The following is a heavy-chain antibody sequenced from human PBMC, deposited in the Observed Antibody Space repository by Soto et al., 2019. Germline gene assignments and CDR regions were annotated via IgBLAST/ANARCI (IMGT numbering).Heavy chain of an antibody. J-gene: IGHJ6*02. Sequence: PGGSLRLSCAASGFTVISNYMSWVRQAPGKGLEWVSVIYSGGSTYYADSVKGRFTISRDNSKNTLYLQMNSLRAEDTAVYYCASGRSVVVPAAINYYYGMDVWGQGTTVTVSS. CDR1: GFTVISNY. D-gene: IGHD2-2*01. V-gene: IGHV3-53*01. CDR3: ASGRSVVVPAAINYYYGMDV. CDR2: IYSGGST.